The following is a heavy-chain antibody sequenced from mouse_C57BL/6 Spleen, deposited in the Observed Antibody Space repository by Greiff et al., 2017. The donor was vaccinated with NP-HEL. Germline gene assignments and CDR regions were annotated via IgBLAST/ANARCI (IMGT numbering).Heavy chain of an antibody. CDR2: IDPSDSET. CDR3: ARSGESPYDVYGGFAMDY. D-gene: IGHD2-3*01. Sequence: QVQLQQPGAELVRPGSSVKLSCKASGYTFTSYWMHWVKQRPIQGLEWIGNIDPSDSETHYNQKFKDKATLTVDKSSSTAYMQLSSLTSEDSAVYYCARSGESPYDVYGGFAMDYWGQGTSVTVSS. V-gene: IGHV1-52*01. CDR1: GYTFTSYW. J-gene: IGHJ4*01.